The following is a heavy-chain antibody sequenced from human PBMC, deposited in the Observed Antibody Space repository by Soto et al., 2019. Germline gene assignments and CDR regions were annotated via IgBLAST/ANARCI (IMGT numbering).Heavy chain of an antibody. V-gene: IGHV4-39*01. Sequence: SETLSLTCTVSGGSISSSSYYWGWIRQPPGKGLEWIGSIYYSGSTYYNPSLKSRVTISVDTSKNQFSLKLSSVTAADTAVYYCARHWDEDAYYTVTTTGYGMDVWGQGTTVTVSS. J-gene: IGHJ6*02. CDR1: GGSISSSSYY. CDR2: IYYSGST. CDR3: ARHWDEDAYYTVTTTGYGMDV. D-gene: IGHD4-17*01.